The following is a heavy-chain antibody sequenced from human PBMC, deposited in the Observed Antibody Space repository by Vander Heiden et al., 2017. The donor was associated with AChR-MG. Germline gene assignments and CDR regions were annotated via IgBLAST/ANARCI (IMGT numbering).Heavy chain of an antibody. CDR1: GYTFPRYY. J-gene: IGHJ5*02. CDR2: INPSGGST. CDR3: ARGATELFDP. D-gene: IGHD5-12*01. Sequence: QVQLVQSGAEVKKPGASVKVSCKASGYTFPRYYMHWVRKAPGQGLEWMGIINPSGGSTSYAQKFQDRVTMTRDTSTSTVYMELSSLRSEDTAVYYCARGATELFDPWGQGTLVTVSS. V-gene: IGHV1-46*03.